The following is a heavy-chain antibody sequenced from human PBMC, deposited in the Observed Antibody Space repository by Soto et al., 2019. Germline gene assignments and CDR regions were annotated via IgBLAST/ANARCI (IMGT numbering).Heavy chain of an antibody. V-gene: IGHV3-49*03. CDR3: TRDGIVVVTATPGSDAFDI. CDR1: GFTFGDYA. CDR2: IRSKAYGGTT. J-gene: IGHJ3*02. Sequence: GGSLRLSCTASGFTFGDYAMSWFRQAPGKGREWVGFIRSKAYGGTTEYAASVKGRFTISRDDSKSIAYLQMNSLKTEDTAVYYCTRDGIVVVTATPGSDAFDIWGQGTMVTVSS. D-gene: IGHD2-21*02.